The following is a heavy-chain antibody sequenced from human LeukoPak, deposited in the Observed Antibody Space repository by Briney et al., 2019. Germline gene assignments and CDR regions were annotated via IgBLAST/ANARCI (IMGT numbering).Heavy chain of an antibody. CDR3: ARVLSPNYYDSSGYVY. J-gene: IGHJ4*02. V-gene: IGHV3-7*01. CDR2: IKQDGSEK. D-gene: IGHD3-22*01. CDR1: GFTLSSYW. Sequence: GGSLRLSCAASGFTLSSYWMSWVRQAPGKGLEWVANIKQDGSEKYYVDSVKGRFTISRDNAKNSLYLQMNSLRAEDTAVYYCARVLSPNYYDSSGYVYWGQGTLVTVSS.